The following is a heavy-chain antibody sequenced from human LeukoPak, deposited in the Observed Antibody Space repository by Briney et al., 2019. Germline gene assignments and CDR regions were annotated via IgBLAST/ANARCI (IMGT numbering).Heavy chain of an antibody. D-gene: IGHD4-17*01. CDR2: LNPKSGGT. J-gene: IGHJ5*02. CDR1: GDTFSHYL. Sequence: GASVKVSCKASGDTFSHYLIHWVRQAPGQGLEWMGWLNPKSGGTNYAQKFHGRVTMTRDTSVTTAYMEVSNLRSDDTAVYYCARGGGEGIDPWGQGTLVTVSS. CDR3: ARGGGEGIDP. V-gene: IGHV1-2*02.